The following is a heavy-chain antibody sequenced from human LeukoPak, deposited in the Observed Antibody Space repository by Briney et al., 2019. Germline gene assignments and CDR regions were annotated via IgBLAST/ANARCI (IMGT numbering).Heavy chain of an antibody. CDR2: INHSGST. D-gene: IGHD3-16*01. Sequence: SETLSLTCAVYGGSFSGYYWSWIRQPPGKGLEWIGEINHSGSTNYNPSLKSRVTISVDTSKNQFSLKLSSVTAADTAVYYCASLVFGGDYWGQGTLVTVSS. CDR3: ASLVFGGDY. CDR1: GGSFSGYY. J-gene: IGHJ4*02. V-gene: IGHV4-34*01.